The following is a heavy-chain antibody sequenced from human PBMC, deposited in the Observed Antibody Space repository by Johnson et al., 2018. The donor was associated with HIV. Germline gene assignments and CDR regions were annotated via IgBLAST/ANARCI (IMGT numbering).Heavy chain of an antibody. D-gene: IGHD5-12*01. CDR2: IRYDGSNK. CDR3: AKDLRWWLRFHFLYDAFDI. V-gene: IGHV3-30*02. J-gene: IGHJ3*02. Sequence: MQLVESGGGVVQPGGSLRLSCAASGFTFSSYGMHWVRQAPGKGLEWVAFIRYDGSNKYYADSVKGRFTISRDNSNNTLYLQMNSLRAEYTAVYYCAKDLRWWLRFHFLYDAFDIWGQGTMVTVSS. CDR1: GFTFSSYG.